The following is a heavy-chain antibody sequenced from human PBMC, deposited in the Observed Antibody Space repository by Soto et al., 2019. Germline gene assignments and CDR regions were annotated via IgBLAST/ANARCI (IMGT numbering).Heavy chain of an antibody. V-gene: IGHV3-23*01. J-gene: IGHJ4*02. CDR3: AKSGPTNFFDF. CDR1: GFTFSTFA. D-gene: IGHD1-26*01. Sequence: GGSLRLSCAASGFTFSTFAMNWVRQAPGKGLEWVSGITGGSGFTFYADSVKGRFTISRDDSENTLFLQMSSLRAEDTAKYYCAKSGPTNFFDFWGQGTLVTVSS. CDR2: ITGGSGFT.